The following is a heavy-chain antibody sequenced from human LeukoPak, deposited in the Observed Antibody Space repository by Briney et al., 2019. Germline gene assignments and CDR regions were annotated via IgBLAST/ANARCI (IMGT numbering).Heavy chain of an antibody. CDR1: GGSISSDH. J-gene: IGHJ4*02. Sequence: SETLSLTCTVSGGSISSDHWRWIRRPAGKGLEWIGRIYTSGSTNYNPSLKSRVTMSVDTSKNQVSLKLSSVTAADTAVYYCARDPYDYVWGSYNYWGQGTLVTVSS. V-gene: IGHV4-4*07. D-gene: IGHD3-16*01. CDR3: ARDPYDYVWGSYNY. CDR2: IYTSGST.